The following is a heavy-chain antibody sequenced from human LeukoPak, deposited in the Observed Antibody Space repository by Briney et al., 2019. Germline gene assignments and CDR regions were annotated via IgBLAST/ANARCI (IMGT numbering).Heavy chain of an antibody. CDR2: IWYDGSNK. J-gene: IGHJ4*02. CDR1: GFTFSSYG. CDR3: ARDPYCSSTSCYKYFDY. D-gene: IGHD2-2*02. V-gene: IGHV3-33*01. Sequence: GVSLRLSCAASGFTFSSYGMHWVRQAPGKGLEWVAVIWYDGSNKYYADSVKGRFTISRDNSKNTLYLQMNSLRAEDTAVYYCARDPYCSSTSCYKYFDYWGQGTLVTVSS.